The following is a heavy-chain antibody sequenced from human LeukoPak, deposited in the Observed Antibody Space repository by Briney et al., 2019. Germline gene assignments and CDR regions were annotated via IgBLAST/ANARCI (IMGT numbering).Heavy chain of an antibody. Sequence: GGSLRLSCAASGFTVSSNYMRWVRQAPGKGLEWVSVIYSGGSTYYAESVKGRFTISRDTSKNTLYLQMNSLRAEDTAVYYCARDQGGFSHYWGQGTLVTVSS. J-gene: IGHJ4*02. CDR2: IYSGGST. CDR1: GFTVSSNY. D-gene: IGHD5-18*01. V-gene: IGHV3-66*01. CDR3: ARDQGGFSHY.